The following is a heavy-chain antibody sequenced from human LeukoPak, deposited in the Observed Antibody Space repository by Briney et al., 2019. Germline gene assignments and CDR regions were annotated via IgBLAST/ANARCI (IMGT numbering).Heavy chain of an antibody. CDR2: INPNSGGT. CDR1: GYTSTGYY. V-gene: IGHV1-2*02. D-gene: IGHD3-3*01. J-gene: IGHJ4*02. CDR3: ARREDYDFWSGSYYFDY. Sequence: ASVKVFCKASGYTSTGYYMHWVRQAPGQGLEWMGWINPNSGGTNYAQKFQGRVTMTRDTSISTAYMELSRLRSDDTAVYYCARREDYDFWSGSYYFDYWGQGTLVTVSS.